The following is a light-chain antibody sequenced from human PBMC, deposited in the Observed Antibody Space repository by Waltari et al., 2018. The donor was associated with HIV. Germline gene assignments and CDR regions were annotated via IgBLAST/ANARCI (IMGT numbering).Light chain of an antibody. J-gene: IGLJ3*02. CDR1: SSDVGGYKC. CDR3: CSYAGSYTLV. V-gene: IGLV2-11*01. CDR2: DVS. Sequence: QSALTQPRSVSGSPGQSVTIPCTGTSSDVGGYKCVSWYQQHPGKAPKLMIYDVSKRPSWVPDRFSGSKSGNTASLTISGLQAEDEADYYCCSYAGSYTLVFGGGTKLTVL.